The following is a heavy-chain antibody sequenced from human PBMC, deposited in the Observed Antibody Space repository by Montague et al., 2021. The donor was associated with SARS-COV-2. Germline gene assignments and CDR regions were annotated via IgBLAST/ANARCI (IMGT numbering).Heavy chain of an antibody. J-gene: IGHJ4*02. Sequence: SETLSLTCTVSGGSISTYYWSWIRQSPGKGLEWIAYVYYTGSTNYDPSLKSRATISVDTSKNLFSLKLKSVTAADTAVYYCARHDGSFASGSYPPFRYFDFWGQGTLVTVSS. CDR2: VYYTGST. CDR1: GGSISTYY. D-gene: IGHD1-26*01. CDR3: ARHDGSFASGSYPPFRYFDF. V-gene: IGHV4-59*08.